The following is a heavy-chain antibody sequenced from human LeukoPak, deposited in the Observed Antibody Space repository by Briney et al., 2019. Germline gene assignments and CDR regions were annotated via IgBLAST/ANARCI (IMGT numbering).Heavy chain of an antibody. V-gene: IGHV1-2*06. CDR2: INPNSGDT. D-gene: IGHD2-2*01. Sequence: GASVKVSCKASGYTFTGYHMHWVRQAPGQGLEWMGRINPNSGDTNYAQKFQGRVTMTRDTSISIACMELSRLRFDDTAVYYCARDYCSSTSCLFDYWGQGILVTVSS. CDR3: ARDYCSSTSCLFDY. CDR1: GYTFTGYH. J-gene: IGHJ4*02.